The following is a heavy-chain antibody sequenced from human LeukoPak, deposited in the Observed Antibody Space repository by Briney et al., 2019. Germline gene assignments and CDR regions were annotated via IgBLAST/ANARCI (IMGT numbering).Heavy chain of an antibody. CDR1: GGSISSYY. Sequence: SETLSLTCTVSGGSISSYYWSWIRQPPGKGLEWIGSIYYSGSTYYNPSLKSRVTISVDTSKNQFSLKLSSVTAADTAVYYCARLTFYYDSRSPAFDIWGRGTMVTVSS. D-gene: IGHD3-22*01. CDR3: ARLTFYYDSRSPAFDI. V-gene: IGHV4-39*01. CDR2: IYYSGST. J-gene: IGHJ3*02.